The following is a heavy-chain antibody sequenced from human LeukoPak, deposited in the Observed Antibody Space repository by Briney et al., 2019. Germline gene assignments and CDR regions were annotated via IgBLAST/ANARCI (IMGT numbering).Heavy chain of an antibody. CDR3: ARNPYYYDSSGYYYYYYGMDV. CDR1: GGSISSYY. V-gene: IGHV4-59*01. Sequence: KPSETLSLTCTVSGGSISSYYWSWIRQPPGKGLEWIGYIYYSGSTNYNPSLKSQVTISVDTSKNQFSLKLSSVTAADTAVYYCARNPYYYDSSGYYYYYYGMDVWGQGTTVTVSS. J-gene: IGHJ6*02. D-gene: IGHD3-22*01. CDR2: IYYSGST.